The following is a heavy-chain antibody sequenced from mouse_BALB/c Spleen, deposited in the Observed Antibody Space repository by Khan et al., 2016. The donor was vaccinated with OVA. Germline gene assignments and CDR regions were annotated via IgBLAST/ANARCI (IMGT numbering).Heavy chain of an antibody. CDR2: ITSGGSYT. CDR3: TRDRNYYGSSFYFDY. D-gene: IGHD1-1*01. CDR1: GFAFSSYS. Sequence: EVELVESGGGLVKPGGSLKLSCAASGFAFSSYSMSWVRQTPEKRLEWVATITSGGSYTYYQDSVTGRFTIYRDNAKNTLYLQMSSLKSEDTAMYYCTRDRNYYGSSFYFDYWGQGTTLTVSS. J-gene: IGHJ2*01. V-gene: IGHV5-6-4*01.